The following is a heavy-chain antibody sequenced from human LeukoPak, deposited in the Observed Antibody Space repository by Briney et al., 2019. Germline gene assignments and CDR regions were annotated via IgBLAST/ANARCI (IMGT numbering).Heavy chain of an antibody. Sequence: SETLSLTCTASGCTISSYCWSWIRQPPGKGLEWIGRIYTSGSTKYNPSLKSRVTMSVDTSKNQFSLKLSSVTAADTAVYYCAYESGWYSLSVFDYWGQGTLVTVSS. CDR3: AYESGWYSLSVFDY. CDR2: IYTSGST. D-gene: IGHD6-19*01. V-gene: IGHV4-4*07. CDR1: GCTISSYC. J-gene: IGHJ4*02.